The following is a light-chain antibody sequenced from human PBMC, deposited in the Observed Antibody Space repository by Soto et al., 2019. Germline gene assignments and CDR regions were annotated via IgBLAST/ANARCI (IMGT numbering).Light chain of an antibody. CDR3: QQYNSWPLT. CDR1: QSVSST. V-gene: IGKV3-15*01. Sequence: EIVMTQSPATLSVSPGERATLSCRASQSVSSTLAWYQHKPGQAPRLLISGASTSATGIPAMFSGSGSGTDFTLTISGLQSEDFAVYYCQQYNSWPLTFGGGTKVEI. J-gene: IGKJ4*01. CDR2: GAS.